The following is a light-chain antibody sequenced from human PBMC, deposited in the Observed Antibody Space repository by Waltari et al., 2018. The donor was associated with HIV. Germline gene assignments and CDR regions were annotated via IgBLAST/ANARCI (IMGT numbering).Light chain of an antibody. CDR3: CSYAGSSTYV. V-gene: IGLV2-23*02. CDR2: EVS. Sequence: QSALTQPASVSGSPGQSITISCTGTSSDVGSYNLVSWYQQHPGKAPKPMIYEVSKRPSGVSNRFAGSKSGNTASPTSSGLQAEDDADYYCCSYAGSSTYVFGTGTKVTVL. CDR1: SSDVGSYNL. J-gene: IGLJ1*01.